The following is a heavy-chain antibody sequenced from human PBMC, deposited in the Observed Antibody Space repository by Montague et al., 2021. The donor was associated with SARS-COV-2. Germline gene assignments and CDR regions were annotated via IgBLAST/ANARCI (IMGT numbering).Heavy chain of an antibody. D-gene: IGHD4-17*01. V-gene: IGHV4-4*02. CDR3: AREGSVRCGLDS. CDR1: GGSISTAHY. J-gene: IGHJ4*02. Sequence: SETLSLTCAVSGGSISTAHYWSWVRLPPGKGLEWIGGVYHSGSTNYKASFNSRVTMSVDKSWNQFSLRLTSVTAADTAVYYCAREGSVRCGLDSWGQGTLVTVSS. CDR2: VYHSGST.